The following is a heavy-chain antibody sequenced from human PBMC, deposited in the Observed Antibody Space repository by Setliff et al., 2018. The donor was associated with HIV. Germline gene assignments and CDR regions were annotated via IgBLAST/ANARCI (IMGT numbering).Heavy chain of an antibody. V-gene: IGHV3-21*01. J-gene: IGHJ1*01. CDR1: GFTFNTYS. CDR2: TTDTSSYK. D-gene: IGHD3-22*01. CDR3: AREMYYYDSSAYLGFPQY. Sequence: GGSLRLSCAASGFTFNTYSMSWVRQAPGKGLEWVSSTTDTSSYKYYADSVKGRFTISRDNAKNSLYLQMNSLRTEDTAVYYCAREMYYYDSSAYLGFPQYWGQGTLVTVSS.